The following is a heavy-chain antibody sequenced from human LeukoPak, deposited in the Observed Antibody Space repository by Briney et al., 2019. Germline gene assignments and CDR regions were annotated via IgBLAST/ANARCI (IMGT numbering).Heavy chain of an antibody. CDR1: GGTFSSYT. J-gene: IGHJ4*02. Sequence: SVKVSCKASGGTFSSYTISWVRQAPGQGLEWMGRIIPILGIANYAQKFQGRVTITADKSTSTAYMVLSSLRSEDTAVYYCARDEDYYDSSGYYLLGDWGQGTLVTVSS. CDR2: IIPILGIA. CDR3: ARDEDYYDSSGYYLLGD. D-gene: IGHD3-22*01. V-gene: IGHV1-69*04.